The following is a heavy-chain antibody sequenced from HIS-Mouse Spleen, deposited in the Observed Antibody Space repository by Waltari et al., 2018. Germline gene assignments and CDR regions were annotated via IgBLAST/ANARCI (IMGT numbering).Heavy chain of an antibody. CDR2: IYYSGRT. V-gene: IGHV4-39*07. Sequence: QLQLQESGPGLVKPSETLSLTCTVSGCSISSSSYYWGWIRQPPGKGLEWIGSIYYSGRTHYNPALKSRVTISVDTSKNQFSLKLSSVTAADTAVYYCAREIPYSSSWYDWYFDLWGRGTLVTVSS. D-gene: IGHD6-13*01. CDR1: GCSISSSSYY. J-gene: IGHJ2*01. CDR3: AREIPYSSSWYDWYFDL.